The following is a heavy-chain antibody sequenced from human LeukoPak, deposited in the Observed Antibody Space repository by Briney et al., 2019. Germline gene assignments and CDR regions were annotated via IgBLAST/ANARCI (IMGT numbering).Heavy chain of an antibody. Sequence: GGSLRLSCAVSGFIFSSYSMNWVRQAPGKGLEWVSHISSSRSSKYYANSVKGRFTISRDHAQNSLYLQMNSLSADDTAVYYCARGQYGMDVWGQGTTVTVSS. J-gene: IGHJ6*02. CDR2: ISSSRSSK. CDR3: ARGQYGMDV. CDR1: GFIFSSYS. V-gene: IGHV3-48*04.